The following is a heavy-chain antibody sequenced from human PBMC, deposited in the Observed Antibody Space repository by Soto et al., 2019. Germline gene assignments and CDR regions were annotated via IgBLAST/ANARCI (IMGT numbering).Heavy chain of an antibody. V-gene: IGHV3-74*01. CDR3: ARGGGYSAQDY. Sequence: QPGGSLRLSCAASGFTLSSYWMHWVRQAPGKGLVWVSRINSDGSSANYADSVKGRFTISRDNAKNTLYLQMDSLRTDDTAVYFCARGGGYSAQDYWGQGTLVTVSS. D-gene: IGHD5-18*01. CDR1: GFTLSSYW. J-gene: IGHJ4*02. CDR2: INSDGSSA.